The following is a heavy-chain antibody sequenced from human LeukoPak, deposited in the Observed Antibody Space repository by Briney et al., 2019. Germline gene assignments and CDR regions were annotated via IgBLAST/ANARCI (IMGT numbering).Heavy chain of an antibody. CDR1: GYTFTSYY. J-gene: IGHJ3*02. V-gene: IGHV1-46*01. Sequence: GASVKVSCKASGYTFTSYYMHWVRQAPGQGLEWMGIINPSGGSTSYAQKFQGRVTMTRDTSTSTVYMELSSLRSEDTAVYYCARAARRITMVRGVIIGDAFDIWGQGTMVTVSS. D-gene: IGHD3-10*01. CDR2: INPSGGST. CDR3: ARAARRITMVRGVIIGDAFDI.